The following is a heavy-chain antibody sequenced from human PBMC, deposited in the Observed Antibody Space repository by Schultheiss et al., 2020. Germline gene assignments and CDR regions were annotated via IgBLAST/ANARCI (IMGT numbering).Heavy chain of an antibody. Sequence: SATLSLTCTVSGGSITSTNWWTWVRQPPGKGLEWIGEIYHSGSTNYNPSLKSRVTISVDTSKNQFSLKLSSVTAADTAVYYCARSNYGSGSYYFGSVGNFDYWGQGTLVT. CDR1: GGSITSTNW. J-gene: IGHJ4*02. V-gene: IGHV4-4*02. CDR3: ARSNYGSGSYYFGSVGNFDY. CDR2: IYHSGST. D-gene: IGHD3-10*01.